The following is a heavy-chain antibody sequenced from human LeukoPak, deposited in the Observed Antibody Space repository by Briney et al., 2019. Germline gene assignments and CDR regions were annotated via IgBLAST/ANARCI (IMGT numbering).Heavy chain of an antibody. CDR3: ATGGSHTYYYYCMDV. V-gene: IGHV4-59*01. Sequence: SETLSLTCAVSGGAFSGYYWSWIRQPPGKGLEWILYIYNSGSTKYNPPLKSGVTITVDTSNNQFFLKMSSVAAAAAAVYYCATGGSHTYYYYCMDVWGQGATVTVSS. J-gene: IGHJ6*02. CDR2: IYNSGST. CDR1: GGAFSGYY. D-gene: IGHD2-15*01.